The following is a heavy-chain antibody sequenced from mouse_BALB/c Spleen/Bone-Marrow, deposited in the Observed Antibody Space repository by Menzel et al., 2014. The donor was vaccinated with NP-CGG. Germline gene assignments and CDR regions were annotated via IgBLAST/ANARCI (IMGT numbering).Heavy chain of an antibody. CDR3: ARQENWALDY. CDR1: GFTFSDYA. CDR2: ITSGGGST. D-gene: IGHD4-1*01. V-gene: IGHV5-9-3*01. J-gene: IGHJ2*01. Sequence: EVKLVESGGGLVKPGGSLKLSCAASGFTFSDYAVSWVRQSPEKRLEWVATITSGGGSTYYPDSVKGRFTISRDNAKNTLYFQMSSLRSEDTAMYYCARQENWALDYWGQGTTLTVSS.